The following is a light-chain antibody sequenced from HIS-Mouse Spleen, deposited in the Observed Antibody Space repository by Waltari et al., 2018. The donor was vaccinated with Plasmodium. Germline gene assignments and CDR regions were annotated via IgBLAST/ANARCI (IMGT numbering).Light chain of an antibody. CDR1: STDVGGYHS. Sequence: QSALTQPRSVPRSPGQSVTISCTRTSTDVGGYHSVSWYQQHPGKAPKLMIYDVSKRPSGVPDRFSGSKSGNTASLTISGLQAEDEADYYCCSYAGSYTWVFGGGTKLTVL. CDR2: DVS. V-gene: IGLV2-11*01. J-gene: IGLJ2*01. CDR3: CSYAGSYTWV.